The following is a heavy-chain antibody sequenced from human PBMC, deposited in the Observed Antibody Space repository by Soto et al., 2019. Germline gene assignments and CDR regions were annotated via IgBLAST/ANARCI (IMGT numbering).Heavy chain of an antibody. Sequence: PSETLSLTCAVYGGSFSGYYWSWIRQPPGKGLEWIGEINHSGSTNYNPSLKSRVTISVDTSKNQFSLKLSSVTAADTAVYYCARCSVENWFDPWGQGTLVTVSS. CDR2: INHSGST. J-gene: IGHJ5*02. D-gene: IGHD2-15*01. CDR3: ARCSVENWFDP. V-gene: IGHV4-34*01. CDR1: GGSFSGYY.